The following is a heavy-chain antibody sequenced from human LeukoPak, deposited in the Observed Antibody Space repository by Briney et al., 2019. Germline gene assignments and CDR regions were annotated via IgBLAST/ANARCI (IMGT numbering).Heavy chain of an antibody. J-gene: IGHJ4*02. CDR3: ARDYCSSTSCLFDY. CDR2: INPNSGDT. V-gene: IGHV1-2*06. D-gene: IGHD2-2*01. CDR1: GYTFTGYH. Sequence: ASVKVSCRASGYTFTGYHMHWVRQAPGQGLEWMGRINPNSGDTNYAQNFQGRVTMTRDTSINTAYTELSRLRSDDTAVYYCARDYCSSTSCLFDYWGQGTLVTVSS.